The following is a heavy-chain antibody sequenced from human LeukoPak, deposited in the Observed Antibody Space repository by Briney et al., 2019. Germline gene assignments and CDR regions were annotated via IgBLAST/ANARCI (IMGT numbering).Heavy chain of an antibody. D-gene: IGHD2-2*01. Sequence: PSETLSLTCTVSGGSISSYYWSWIRQPPGKGVEWIGYIYYSGSTNYNPSLKSRVTISVDTSKNQFSLKLSSVTAADTAVYYCARVTKTYYYYMDVWGKGTTVTVSS. CDR2: IYYSGST. V-gene: IGHV4-59*01. J-gene: IGHJ6*03. CDR1: GGSISSYY. CDR3: ARVTKTYYYYMDV.